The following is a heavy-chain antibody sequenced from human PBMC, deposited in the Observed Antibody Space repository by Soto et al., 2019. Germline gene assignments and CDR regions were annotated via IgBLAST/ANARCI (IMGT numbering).Heavy chain of an antibody. V-gene: IGHV4-61*01. CDR1: GGSVSSGSYY. CDR2: IYYSGST. CDR3: ARLIRAPYYYYGMDV. Sequence: PSGTLSRSCTFSGGSVSSGSYYWSWIRQPPGKGLEWIGYIYYSGSTNYNPSLKSRATISVDTSKIQFSLKLSSVTAAATAVYYCARLIRAPYYYYGMDVWGQGTTVTV. J-gene: IGHJ6*02.